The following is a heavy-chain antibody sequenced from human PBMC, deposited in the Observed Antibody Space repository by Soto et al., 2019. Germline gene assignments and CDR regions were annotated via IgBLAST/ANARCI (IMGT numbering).Heavy chain of an antibody. CDR1: GGSISSSSYY. V-gene: IGHV4-39*02. CDR2: IYYSGST. Sequence: QLQLQESGPGLVKPSETLSLTCTVSGGSISSSSYYWGWIRQPPGKGLEWIGSIYYSGSTYYNPSLTSRVTISVDTSKNQFSLKLSSVTAADTAVYYCAREAFGIAAHISGYDYWGQGTLVTVSS. CDR3: AREAFGIAAHISGYDY. J-gene: IGHJ4*02. D-gene: IGHD6-6*01.